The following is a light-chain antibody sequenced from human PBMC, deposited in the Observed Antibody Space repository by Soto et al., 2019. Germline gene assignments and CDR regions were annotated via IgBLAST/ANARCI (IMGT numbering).Light chain of an antibody. V-gene: IGKV3-15*01. J-gene: IGKJ4*01. Sequence: EVVMTQSPATLSVSPGERATLSCRASQSVNSNLAWFQQKPGQAPRLLIYGASTRATGIPARFNGSGSGTEFTLTISSLQSEDSAVYYCQQYDIWPPLTFGGGTKVEI. CDR1: QSVNSN. CDR3: QQYDIWPPLT. CDR2: GAS.